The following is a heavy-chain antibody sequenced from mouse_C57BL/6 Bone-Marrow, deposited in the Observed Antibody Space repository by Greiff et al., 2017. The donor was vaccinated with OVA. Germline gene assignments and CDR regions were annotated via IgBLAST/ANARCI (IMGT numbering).Heavy chain of an antibody. V-gene: IGHV2-2*01. CDR1: GFSLTSYG. CDR3: ARANWDYFDY. Sequence: VQLVESGPGLVQPSQSLSITCTVSGFSLTSYGVHWVRQSPGKGLEWLGVIWSGGSTDYNAAFISRLSISKDNSKCQVFFKMNSLQADDTAIYYCARANWDYFDYWGQGTTLTVSS. J-gene: IGHJ2*01. CDR2: IWSGGST. D-gene: IGHD4-1*01.